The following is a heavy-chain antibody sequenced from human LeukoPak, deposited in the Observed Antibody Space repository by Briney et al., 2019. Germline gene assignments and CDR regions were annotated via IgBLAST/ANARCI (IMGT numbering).Heavy chain of an antibody. D-gene: IGHD4-11*01. CDR2: GDGDGSHS. V-gene: IGHV3-74*03. CDR3: AYSEHFDN. Sequence: GGSVRLSCAASGFTLGNYWTHCVRQAPGRGLVCVSRGDGDGSHSTYTDPVKGRFTISRDNAKNTLYLQMNRLTGEDTAVYYCAYSEHFDNGGEGTLAPVSS. CDR1: GFTLGNYW. J-gene: IGHJ4*01.